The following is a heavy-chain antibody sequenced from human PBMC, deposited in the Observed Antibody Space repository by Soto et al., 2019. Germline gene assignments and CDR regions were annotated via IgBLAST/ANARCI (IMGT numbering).Heavy chain of an antibody. CDR3: ARSGYSSAWYTAFDS. Sequence: ASETLSLTCTVSGDSISGYYWNWIRQPAGKGLEWIGRIYASGSTISNRSLRSRVALSVDTSKNQFSLNLNSVTAADTAMYYCARSGYSSAWYTAFDSWSQGILVTVSS. J-gene: IGHJ4*02. CDR2: IYASGST. V-gene: IGHV4-4*07. CDR1: GDSISGYY. D-gene: IGHD6-19*01.